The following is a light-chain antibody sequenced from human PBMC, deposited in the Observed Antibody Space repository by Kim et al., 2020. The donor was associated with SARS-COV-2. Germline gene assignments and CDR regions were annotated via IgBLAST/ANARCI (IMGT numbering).Light chain of an antibody. CDR2: AAS. CDR3: QQLNSYPPEFT. J-gene: IGKJ3*01. Sequence: VGDRVTITCRASQGISSYLAWYQQKPGKAPKLLIYAASTLQSGVPSRFSGSGSGTEFTLTISSLQPEDFATYYCQQLNSYPPEFTFGPGTKVDIK. CDR1: QGISSY. V-gene: IGKV1-9*01.